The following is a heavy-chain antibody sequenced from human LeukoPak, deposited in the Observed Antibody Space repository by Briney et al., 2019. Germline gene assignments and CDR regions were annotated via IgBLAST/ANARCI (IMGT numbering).Heavy chain of an antibody. D-gene: IGHD3-22*01. Sequence: ASVKVSCKASGYTFTSYGIGWVRQAPGQGLEWMRWISAYNGNTNSAQKLQGRVTMTTDTSTSTAYMELRSLRSDDTAVYYWARDPQYYYDSGAGDYWGQGTLVTVSS. J-gene: IGHJ4*02. CDR2: ISAYNGNT. CDR3: ARDPQYYYDSGAGDY. CDR1: GYTFTSYG. V-gene: IGHV1-18*01.